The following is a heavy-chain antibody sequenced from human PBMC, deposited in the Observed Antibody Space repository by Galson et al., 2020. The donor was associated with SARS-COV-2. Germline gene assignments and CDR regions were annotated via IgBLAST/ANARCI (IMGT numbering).Heavy chain of an antibody. V-gene: IGHV5-51*01. J-gene: IGHJ4*02. D-gene: IGHD3-16*01. CDR3: AGTTYKYIWGSQGYFDY. Sequence: KIGESLKISCKGSGYNFPTYWIGWVRQMPGKGPEWMGIIYPGDSDTRYSPSFQGQVTISADKSISTAYLQWSSLKASDTAMYYCAGTTYKYIWGSQGYFDYWGQGTLVTVSS. CDR1: GYNFPTYW. CDR2: IYPGDSDT.